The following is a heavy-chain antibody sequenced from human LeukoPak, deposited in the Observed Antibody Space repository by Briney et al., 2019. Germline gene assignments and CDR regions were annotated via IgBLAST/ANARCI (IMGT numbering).Heavy chain of an antibody. D-gene: IGHD3-22*01. CDR3: AKVFAYYYDSSGYYFDY. CDR2: ISGSGGST. J-gene: IGHJ4*02. CDR1: GFTFSSYA. V-gene: IGHV3-23*01. Sequence: AGGSLRLSCAASGFTFSSYAMSWVRQAPGKGLEWVSAISGSGGSTYYADSVKGRFTISRDNSKNTLYLQMNSLRAEDTAVYYCAKVFAYYYDSSGYYFDYWGQGTLVTVSS.